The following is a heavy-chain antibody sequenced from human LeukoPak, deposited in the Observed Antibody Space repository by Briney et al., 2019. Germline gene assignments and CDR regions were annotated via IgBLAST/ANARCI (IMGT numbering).Heavy chain of an antibody. Sequence: PGGSLRLSCAASGFTFSSYAMSWVRQAPGKGLEWVSGFSGSGSHTNYADSVKGRFTIFRDHSKNTLNLQMNSLRAEDTAVYYCAKRVQSSSWYAAFDYWGQGTLVTVSS. CDR3: AKRVQSSSWYAAFDY. V-gene: IGHV3-23*01. J-gene: IGHJ4*02. CDR1: GFTFSSYA. CDR2: FSGSGSHT. D-gene: IGHD6-13*01.